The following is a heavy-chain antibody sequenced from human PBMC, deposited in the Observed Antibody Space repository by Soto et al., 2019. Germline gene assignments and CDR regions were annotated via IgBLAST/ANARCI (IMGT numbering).Heavy chain of an antibody. V-gene: IGHV3-30-3*01. CDR1: GFTFSSHA. Sequence: QVQLVESGGGVVQPGRSLRLSCAVSGFTFSSHAMHWVRQAPGKGLEWVTLISSDGSNKYYADSVKGRFTTSRDNSKNTMYRQMNSLRVEDTAVYYCARDDEGGSDCDLGYWGQGALVTVS. CDR2: ISSDGSNK. CDR3: ARDDEGGSDCDLGY. D-gene: IGHD1-26*01. J-gene: IGHJ4*02.